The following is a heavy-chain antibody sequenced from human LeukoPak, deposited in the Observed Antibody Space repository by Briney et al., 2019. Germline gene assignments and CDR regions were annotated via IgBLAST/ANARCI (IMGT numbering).Heavy chain of an antibody. CDR3: ARRVDYDLFDY. D-gene: IGHD4-17*01. V-gene: IGHV5-51*01. Sequence: GESLKISCKGSGYIFTTYWIGWVRQMPGKGLEWMGIIYPGDSDTRYSPSFQGQVTISADKSISTAYLQWSSLKASDTAMYYCARRVDYDLFDYWGQGTLVTVSS. J-gene: IGHJ4*02. CDR1: GYIFTTYW. CDR2: IYPGDSDT.